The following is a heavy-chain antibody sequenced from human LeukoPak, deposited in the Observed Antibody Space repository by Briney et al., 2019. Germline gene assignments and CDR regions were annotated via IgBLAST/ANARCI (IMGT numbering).Heavy chain of an antibody. D-gene: IGHD2-21*01. CDR1: RGSVSSGSYY. Sequence: SETLSLTCTVSRGSVSSGSYYWSWIRQPPGKGLEWIGYIYYSGNTNYKPSLKSRVTISLDTSKNQFSLKLSSVTPADTAVYYCAILRVAGYDFAHWGQGTLVTVSS. CDR3: AILRVAGYDFAH. CDR2: IYYSGNT. V-gene: IGHV4-61*01. J-gene: IGHJ4*02.